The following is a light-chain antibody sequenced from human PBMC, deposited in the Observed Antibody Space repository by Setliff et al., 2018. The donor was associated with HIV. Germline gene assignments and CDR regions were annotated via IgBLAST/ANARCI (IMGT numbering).Light chain of an antibody. J-gene: IGLJ1*01. CDR1: SSDVGSYNL. CDR3: CSYAGSITYV. CDR2: EVS. Sequence: SALTQPASESGSPGQSITISCTGTSSDVGSYNLVSWYQQHPGKAPKLMIYEVSKRPSGVSNRFSGSKSGNTASLTISGLQAEDEADYYCCSYAGSITYVFGTGTKVTVL. V-gene: IGLV2-23*02.